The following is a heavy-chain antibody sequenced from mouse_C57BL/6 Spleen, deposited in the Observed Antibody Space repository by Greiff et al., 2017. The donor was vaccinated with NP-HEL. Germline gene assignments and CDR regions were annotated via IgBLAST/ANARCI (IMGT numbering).Heavy chain of an antibody. V-gene: IGHV1-54*01. CDR1: GYAFTNYL. CDR2: INPGSGGT. D-gene: IGHD2-4*01. Sequence: QVQLQQSGAELVRPGTSVKVSCKASGYAFTNYLIEWVKQRPGQGLEWIGVINPGSGGTNYNEKFKGKATLTADKSSSTAYMQLSSLTSEDSAVYFCARSGYDYDNYAMDYWGQGTSVTVSS. CDR3: ARSGYDYDNYAMDY. J-gene: IGHJ4*01.